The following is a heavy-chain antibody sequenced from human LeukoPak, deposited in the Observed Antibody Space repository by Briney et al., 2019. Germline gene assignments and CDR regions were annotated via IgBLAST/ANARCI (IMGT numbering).Heavy chain of an antibody. Sequence: ASVKVSCKASGGTFSSYAISWVRQAPGQGLEWMGGIIPIFGTANYAQKFQGRVTITTDESTSTAYMELSSLRSEDTAVYYCVSLGPSYAGRYFDLWGRGTLVTVSS. V-gene: IGHV1-69*05. CDR1: GGTFSSYA. D-gene: IGHD3-16*01. CDR2: IIPIFGTA. CDR3: VSLGPSYAGRYFDL. J-gene: IGHJ2*01.